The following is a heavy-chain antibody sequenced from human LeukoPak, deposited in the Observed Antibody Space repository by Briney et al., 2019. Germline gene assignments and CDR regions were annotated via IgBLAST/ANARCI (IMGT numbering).Heavy chain of an antibody. CDR1: GGSISSYY. D-gene: IGHD6-19*01. CDR3: ARQIAVAGKAGIDY. Sequence: SETLSLTCTVSGGSISSYYWSWIRQPAGKGLEWIGRIYTSGSTNYNPSLNSRVTMSVDTSKKQFSLKLSSVTAADTAVYYCARQIAVAGKAGIDYWGQGTLVTVSS. CDR2: IYTSGST. V-gene: IGHV4-4*07. J-gene: IGHJ4*02.